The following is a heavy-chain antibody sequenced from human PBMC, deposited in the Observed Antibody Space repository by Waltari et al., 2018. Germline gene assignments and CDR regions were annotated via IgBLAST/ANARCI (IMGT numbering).Heavy chain of an antibody. V-gene: IGHV4-4*07. CDR1: GGPISSYY. Sequence: QVQLQESGPGLVKPSETLSLTCTVSGGPISSYYWSWIRPPAGKGREWIGRIYTSGSTNYNPSLKSRVTMSVDTSKNQFSLKLSSVTAADTAVYYCARDSYSYGLSDYYYYYGMDVWGQGTTVTVSS. CDR3: ARDSYSYGLSDYYYYYGMDV. CDR2: IYTSGST. J-gene: IGHJ6*02. D-gene: IGHD5-18*01.